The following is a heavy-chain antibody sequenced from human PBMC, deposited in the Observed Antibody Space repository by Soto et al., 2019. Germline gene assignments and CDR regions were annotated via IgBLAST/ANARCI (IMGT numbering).Heavy chain of an antibody. CDR3: ATGRYFASQPPYFDY. V-gene: IGHV4-59*08. CDR2: VFNTLRT. D-gene: IGHD3-9*01. CDR1: SGFIDNYY. Sequence: SETLSLTCTVSSGFIDNYYCSWIRQPPLKVLEWIGYVFNTLRTNYNPSLKSRVSISFDTSNNHFSLKLYSVTAAETAVYYCATGRYFASQPPYFDYWSQGTLVTVS. J-gene: IGHJ4*02.